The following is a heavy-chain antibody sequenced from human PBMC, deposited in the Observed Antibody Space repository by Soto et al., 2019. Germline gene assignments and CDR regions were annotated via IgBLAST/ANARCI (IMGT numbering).Heavy chain of an antibody. CDR2: IYYNGIT. CDR3: ARGRGGYYFYDY. V-gene: IGHV4-59*01. Sequence: SETLSLTCTVSGGSMTNYYWNWIRQTPGKAPEWIAYIYYNGITNYNPSLKSRVTISVDTPKNLLSLKLNAVTAADTAMYYCARGRGGYYFYDYWGQGALVTVSS. CDR1: GGSMTNYY. J-gene: IGHJ4*02. D-gene: IGHD1-26*01.